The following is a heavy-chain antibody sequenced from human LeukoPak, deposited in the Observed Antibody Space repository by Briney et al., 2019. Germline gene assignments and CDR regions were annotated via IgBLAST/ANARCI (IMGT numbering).Heavy chain of an antibody. CDR1: GASVSNYY. V-gene: IGHV4-59*08. CDR2: FHYSGST. D-gene: IGHD2-15*01. Sequence: SETLSLTCRVSGASVSNYYWSWIRQSPGQGLGWIGFFHYSGSTNYNPSLNSRITTSIDTSMNQLSLTLVSVTAADTAVYFCARHHDGGPKLRLDFWGLGVLVTVSS. J-gene: IGHJ4*02. CDR3: ARHHDGGPKLRLDF.